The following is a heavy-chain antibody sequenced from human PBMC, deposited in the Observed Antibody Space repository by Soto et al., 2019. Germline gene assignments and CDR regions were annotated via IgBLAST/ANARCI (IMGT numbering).Heavy chain of an antibody. D-gene: IGHD3-16*01. Sequence: QVRLVESGGGVVQPGRSLGLSCAASEFTFSNYPMHWVRQAPGRGLEWVAVISHDGNYEYYTDSVKGRFTISRDNSKNTVFLLMNSLRAEDTAIYYCASEGVSYYFDNWGQGALITVSS. CDR2: ISHDGNYE. J-gene: IGHJ4*02. CDR3: ASEGVSYYFDN. V-gene: IGHV3-30-3*01. CDR1: EFTFSNYP.